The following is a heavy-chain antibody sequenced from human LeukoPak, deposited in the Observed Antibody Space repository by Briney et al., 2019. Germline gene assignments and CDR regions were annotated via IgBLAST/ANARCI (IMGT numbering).Heavy chain of an antibody. CDR2: INPNSGGT. V-gene: IGHV1-2*02. CDR1: GYTFTGYY. CDR3: ARVYLKGGWYDN. Sequence: ASVKVSCKASGYTFTGYYMHWVRQAPGQGLEWMGWINPNSGGTNYAQKFQGRVTMTRDTSISTAYMELSRLRSDDTAVYYCARVYLKGGWYDNWGQGTLVTVSS. D-gene: IGHD2-15*01. J-gene: IGHJ5*02.